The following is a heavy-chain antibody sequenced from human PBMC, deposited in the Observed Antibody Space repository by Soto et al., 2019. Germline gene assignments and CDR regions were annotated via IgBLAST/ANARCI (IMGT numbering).Heavy chain of an antibody. CDR1: GFTFSINW. CDR2: INTDGSTT. V-gene: IGHV3-74*01. J-gene: IGHJ4*02. Sequence: PGGSLRLPCAASGFTFSINWMHWVRRVPGRGLVWVSRINTDGSTTNYVDSVEGRFTISRDNAKNTLYLQMNSLRVEDTAVYYCARDGEGFWGQGTLATVSS. D-gene: IGHD2-21*01. CDR3: ARDGEGF.